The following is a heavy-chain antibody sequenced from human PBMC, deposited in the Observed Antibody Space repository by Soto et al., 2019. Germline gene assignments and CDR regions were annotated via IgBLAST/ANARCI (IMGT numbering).Heavy chain of an antibody. D-gene: IGHD6-13*01. V-gene: IGHV1-3*05. CDR2: INAGNGNT. Sequence: QVQLVQSGAEEKKPGASVKVSCKASGYTFTSHAMHWVRQAPGQRLEWMGWINAGNGNTKYSQKFQGRVTITTDTSASTAYMEVSSLRSEDTAVYYCARDGIAAAGTSLFDPWGQGTLVTVSS. J-gene: IGHJ5*02. CDR3: ARDGIAAAGTSLFDP. CDR1: GYTFTSHA.